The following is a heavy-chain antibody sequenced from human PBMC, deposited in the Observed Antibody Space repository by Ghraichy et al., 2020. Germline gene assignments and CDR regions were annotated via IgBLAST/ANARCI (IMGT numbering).Heavy chain of an antibody. CDR2: ISAYNGNT. D-gene: IGHD6-13*01. Sequence: ASVKVSCKASGYTFTSYGISWVRQAPGQGLEWMGWISAYNGNTNYTQKLQGRVTMTTDTSTSTAYMELRSLRSDDTAVYYCARDLGSSWQYYYDDYMDVWGKGTTFTVSS. CDR3: ARDLGSSWQYYYDDYMDV. CDR1: GYTFTSYG. V-gene: IGHV1-18*01. J-gene: IGHJ6*03.